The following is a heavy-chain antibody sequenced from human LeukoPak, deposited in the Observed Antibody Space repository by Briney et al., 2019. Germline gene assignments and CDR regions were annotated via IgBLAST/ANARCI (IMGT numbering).Heavy chain of an antibody. J-gene: IGHJ4*02. CDR3: ARHESYGDRIDY. D-gene: IGHD4-17*01. Sequence: ASVKVSCKASGYTFTGYYMHWVRQAPGQGLEWMGWINPNSGGTNYAQKFQGRVTMTRDTSISTAYLQWSSLKASDTAMYYCARHESYGDRIDYWGQGTLVTVSS. CDR1: GYTFTGYY. CDR2: INPNSGGT. V-gene: IGHV1-2*02.